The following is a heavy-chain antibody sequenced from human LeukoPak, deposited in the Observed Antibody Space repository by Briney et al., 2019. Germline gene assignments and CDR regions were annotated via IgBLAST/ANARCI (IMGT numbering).Heavy chain of an antibody. CDR1: GFTFSSYD. V-gene: IGHV3-23*01. CDR2: ISRSGGTT. J-gene: IGHJ4*02. Sequence: GGSLRLSCAASGFTFSSYDMTWVRQTPGKGLEWVALISRSGGTTYYADSVKGRFTISRDNSKNTLYLQMNSLRAEDTALYYCAKDRDMATTKFGDYWGQGALVTVSS. D-gene: IGHD5-24*01. CDR3: AKDRDMATTKFGDY.